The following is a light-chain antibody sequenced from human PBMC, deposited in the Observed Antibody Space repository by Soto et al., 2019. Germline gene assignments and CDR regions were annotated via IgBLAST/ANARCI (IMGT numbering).Light chain of an antibody. V-gene: IGLV2-14*01. Sequence: SGLTQPASVSGSPGQSITSSCTGTISDFAVYNYVSWYQQHPGKAPKLMIYGVSNRPSGVSNRFSGSKSGNTASLTISGLQADDEADYYCSSHTISSALQVFGTGTKVTVL. J-gene: IGLJ1*01. CDR2: GVS. CDR1: ISDFAVYNY. CDR3: SSHTISSALQV.